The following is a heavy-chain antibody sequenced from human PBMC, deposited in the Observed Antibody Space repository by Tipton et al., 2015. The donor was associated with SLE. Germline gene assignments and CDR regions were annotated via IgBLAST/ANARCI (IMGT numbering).Heavy chain of an antibody. CDR3: ARDRSTHYDSSGYIDY. V-gene: IGHV4-39*02. Sequence: TLSLTCTVSGGSISSSSYYWGWIRQPPGKGLEWIGSIYYSGSTYYNPSLKSRVTISVDTSKNQFSLKLSSATAADTAVYYCARDRSTHYDSSGYIDYWGQGTLVTVSS. CDR1: GGSISSSSYY. D-gene: IGHD3-22*01. J-gene: IGHJ4*02. CDR2: IYYSGST.